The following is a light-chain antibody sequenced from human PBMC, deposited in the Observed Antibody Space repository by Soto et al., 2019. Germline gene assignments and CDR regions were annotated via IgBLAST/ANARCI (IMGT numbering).Light chain of an antibody. V-gene: IGKV2-28*01. CDR3: IQALQTPFT. CDR1: QSLLHSSGRYY. J-gene: IGKJ4*01. CDR2: LGS. Sequence: DIVMTQSPLSLPVTPGEPASISCRSSQSLLHSSGRYYLDWYLQKPGQSPQLLIYLGSHRPSGVPDRFSGSGSGTDFTLTISRVEAEDVGIYYCIQALQTPFTFGGGTRAEIK.